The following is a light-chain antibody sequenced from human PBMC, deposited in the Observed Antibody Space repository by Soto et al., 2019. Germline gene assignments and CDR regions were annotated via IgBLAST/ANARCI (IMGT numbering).Light chain of an antibody. CDR3: AAWDDSLNGVV. J-gene: IGLJ3*02. Sequence: QSVLTQPPSASGTPGQRVTISCSGGSSNIGRNVANWYQQLPGAAPKLLIFANGNRPSGVPDRFSGSKSGTSASLAISGLRPEDEADYYCAAWDDSLNGVVFGGGTKVTVL. CDR1: SSNIGRNV. V-gene: IGLV1-44*01. CDR2: ANG.